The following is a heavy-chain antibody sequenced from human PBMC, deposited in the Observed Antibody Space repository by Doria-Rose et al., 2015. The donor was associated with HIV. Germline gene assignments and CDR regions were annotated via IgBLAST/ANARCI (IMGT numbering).Heavy chain of an antibody. CDR3: ARDHYDSGGYYRD. J-gene: IGHJ4*02. Sequence: LVKPGGSLRLSCAASGFTFSRHSMNWVRQAPGKGLEWVSSISSSSEYIYYVDSVQGRFTISRDNAKNSVYLQMNSLRTEDTAVYYCARDHYDSGGYYRDWGQGTLVTVSS. D-gene: IGHD3-22*01. CDR2: ISSSSEYI. CDR1: GFTFSRHS. V-gene: IGHV3-21*03.